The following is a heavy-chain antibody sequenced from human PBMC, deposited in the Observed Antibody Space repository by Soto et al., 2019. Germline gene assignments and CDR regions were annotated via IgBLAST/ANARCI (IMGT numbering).Heavy chain of an antibody. CDR3: STRDNNGWPDH. V-gene: IGHV5-51*01. CDR1: GYSFTSNW. D-gene: IGHD6-19*01. J-gene: IGHJ5*02. Sequence: PGESLKISGGASGYSFTSNWIGWVLQTPWKGLEWMAIINPGDSDTRYSPSFEGQVTISADKSISTAYLQLSSLRASDTGMYYCSTRDNNGWPDHWGQGTLVTVSS. CDR2: INPGDSDT.